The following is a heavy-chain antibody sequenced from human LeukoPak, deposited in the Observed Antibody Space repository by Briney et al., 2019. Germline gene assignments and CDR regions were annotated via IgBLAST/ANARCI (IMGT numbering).Heavy chain of an antibody. J-gene: IGHJ6*03. D-gene: IGHD4-23*01. V-gene: IGHV1-2*02. Sequence: ASVKVSCKASGYTFTGYYMHWVRQAPGQGLEWMGWINPNSGGTNYAQKFQGRVTMTRDTSISTAYMELSSLRSEDTAVYYCARGWWGRYGGNSGYYYYYYMDVWGKGTTVTVSS. CDR1: GYTFTGYY. CDR3: ARGWWGRYGGNSGYYYYYYMDV. CDR2: INPNSGGT.